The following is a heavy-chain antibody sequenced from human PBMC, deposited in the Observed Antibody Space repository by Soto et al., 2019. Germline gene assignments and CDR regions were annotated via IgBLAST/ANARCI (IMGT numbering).Heavy chain of an antibody. CDR3: ARALCTNGVCYYYYYGMDA. D-gene: IGHD2-8*01. J-gene: IGHJ6*02. Sequence: QVQLVQSGTEVKRPGSSVKVSCKASGDSFSTYAISWVRQAPGQGLEWMGGIIPIFGTVNYAEKFQGRVTITADKSTSTAYMELSSLRSEDTAVYYCARALCTNGVCYYYYYGMDAWGQGTTVTVSS. V-gene: IGHV1-69*14. CDR1: GDSFSTYA. CDR2: IIPIFGTV.